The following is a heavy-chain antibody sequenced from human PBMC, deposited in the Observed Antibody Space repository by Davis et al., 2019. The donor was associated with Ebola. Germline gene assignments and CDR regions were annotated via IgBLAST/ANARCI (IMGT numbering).Heavy chain of an antibody. CDR2: IYYSGST. CDR1: GGSISSSSYY. CDR3: ASSLYSNPDAFDI. D-gene: IGHD1-26*01. Sequence: PSETLSLTCTVSGGSISSSSYYWGWIRQPPGKGLEWIGSIYYSGSTYYNPSLKSRVTISVDTSKNQFSLKLSSVTAADTAVYYCASSLYSNPDAFDIWGQGTMVTVSS. V-gene: IGHV4-39*01. J-gene: IGHJ3*02.